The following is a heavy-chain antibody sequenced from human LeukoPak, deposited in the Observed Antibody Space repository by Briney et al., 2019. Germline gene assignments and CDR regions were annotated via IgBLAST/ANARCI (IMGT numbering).Heavy chain of an antibody. V-gene: IGHV1-8*01. CDR2: MNPNSGNT. CDR3: AREGYDSSGYYLWAFDI. J-gene: IGHJ3*02. CDR1: GYTFTSYD. D-gene: IGHD3-22*01. Sequence: GASVKVSCKASGYTFTSYDINWVRQATGQGLEWMGWMNPNSGNTGYAQKFQGRVTMTRNTSISTAYMELSSLRSEDTAVYYCAREGYDSSGYYLWAFDIWGQGTMVTVSS.